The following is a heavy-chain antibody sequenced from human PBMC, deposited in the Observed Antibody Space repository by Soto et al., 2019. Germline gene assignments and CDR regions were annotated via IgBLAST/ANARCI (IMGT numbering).Heavy chain of an antibody. CDR1: GGTFSSYA. CDR2: IIPIFGTA. D-gene: IGHD3-22*01. CDR3: ARDRGTHYYDSSGYYLRGPDY. Sequence: ASVKVSCKASGGTFSSYAISWVRQAPGQGLEWMGGIIPIFGTANYAQKFQGRVTITADESTSTAYMELSSLRSEDTAVYYCARDRGTHYYDSSGYYLRGPDYWGQGTLVTVSS. V-gene: IGHV1-69*13. J-gene: IGHJ4*02.